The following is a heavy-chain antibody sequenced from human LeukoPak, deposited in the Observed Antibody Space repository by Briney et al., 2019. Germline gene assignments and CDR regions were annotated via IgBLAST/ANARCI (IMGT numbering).Heavy chain of an antibody. J-gene: IGHJ6*02. CDR3: AKTRTVTLYFYYGMDV. Sequence: PGGSLRLSCAASGFTFSSYAMSWVRQAPGKGLEWVSAISGSGGSTYYADSVKGRFTISRDNSKNTLYLQMNSLRAEDTAVYYCAKTRTVTLYFYYGMDVWGQGTTVTVSS. CDR2: ISGSGGST. V-gene: IGHV3-23*01. CDR1: GFTFSSYA. D-gene: IGHD4-17*01.